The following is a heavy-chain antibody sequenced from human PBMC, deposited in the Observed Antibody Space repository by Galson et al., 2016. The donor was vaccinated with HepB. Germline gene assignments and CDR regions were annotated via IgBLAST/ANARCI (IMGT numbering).Heavy chain of an antibody. J-gene: IGHJ4*02. CDR1: GFTFSDYW. V-gene: IGHV3-7*04. CDR3: ARYNWNDCMDY. Sequence: SLRLSCAASGFTFSDYWMSWVRQAPGKGLQWVAKIKQDQSEKNFVDSVKGRFDISRDNAKNSVFLEMDSLRVDDTAVYYCARYNWNDCMDYWGQGILVTVSS. D-gene: IGHD1-1*01. CDR2: IKQDQSEK.